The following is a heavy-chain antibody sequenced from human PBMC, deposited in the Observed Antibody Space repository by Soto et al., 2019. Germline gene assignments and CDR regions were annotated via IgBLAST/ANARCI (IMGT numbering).Heavy chain of an antibody. CDR1: GGSISSYY. J-gene: IGHJ4*02. CDR2: IYYSGST. CDR3: ARLSWIAARPEGYYFDY. Sequence: SETLSLTCTVSGGSISSYYWSWIRQPPGKGLEWIGYIYYSGSTNYNPSLKSRVTISVDTSKNQFSLKLSSVTAADTAVYYCARLSWIAARPEGYYFDYWGQGTLVTVSS. D-gene: IGHD6-6*01. V-gene: IGHV4-59*01.